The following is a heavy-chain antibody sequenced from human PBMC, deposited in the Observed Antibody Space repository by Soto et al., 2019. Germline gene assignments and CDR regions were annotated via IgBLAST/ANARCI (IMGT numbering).Heavy chain of an antibody. D-gene: IGHD1-26*01. CDR3: ARDSGVGAIYGAALDI. V-gene: IGHV4-39*02. CDR2: IYYSGST. Sequence: SETLSLTCTVSGDSISSSSYYWGWIRQPPGKGLEWIGSIYYSGSTYYNPSLKSRVTISVDTSRIHFSLKLISVTAADTAVYYCARDSGVGAIYGAALDIWGQGTMVTVSS. J-gene: IGHJ3*02. CDR1: GDSISSSSYY.